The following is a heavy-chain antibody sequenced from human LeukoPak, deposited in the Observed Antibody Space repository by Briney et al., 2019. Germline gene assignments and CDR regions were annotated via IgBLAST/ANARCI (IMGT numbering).Heavy chain of an antibody. Sequence: SGTMSFTCAVSGGSISSSNWWSWVRQPPGKGLEWIGEIYHSGSTHYNPSLKSRVTISVDKSKHQFSLRLSSVTAANTAVYYCARALSRGYYYFDYWGQGTLVTVSS. CDR2: IYHSGST. CDR3: ARALSRGYYYFDY. CDR1: GGSISSSNW. V-gene: IGHV4-4*02. D-gene: IGHD6-25*01. J-gene: IGHJ4*02.